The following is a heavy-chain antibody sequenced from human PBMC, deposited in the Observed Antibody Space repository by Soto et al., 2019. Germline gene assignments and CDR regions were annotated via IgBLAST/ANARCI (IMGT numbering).Heavy chain of an antibody. CDR3: ARGEAIGDDP. CDR2: IKQDGSEK. D-gene: IGHD3-10*01. V-gene: IGHV3-7*01. Sequence: PGGSLRLSCAASGLTSSSYWMTWVRQAPGKGLEWVANIKQDGSEKYYVDSVKGRFTISRDNAKNSLYLQMNNLRVEDTAVYYCARGEAIGDDPWGHGTLVTVSS. CDR1: GLTSSSYW. J-gene: IGHJ5*02.